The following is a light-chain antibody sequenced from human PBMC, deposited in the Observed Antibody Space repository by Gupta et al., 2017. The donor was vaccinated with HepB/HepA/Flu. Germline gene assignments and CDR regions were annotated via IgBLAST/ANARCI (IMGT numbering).Light chain of an antibody. CDR2: YDS. J-gene: IGLJ3*02. CDR1: INGSRS. Sequence: SYALPQPPSVSMAPGEKARITCGGNINGSRSVHWHQQKPGQAPVLDIYYDSDRPSGTPERFSASNAGNTATLVISAVEAGEEADYYCQVWDPSIDPRGVFGGGTKLTVL. V-gene: IGLV3-21*04. CDR3: QVWDPSIDPRGV.